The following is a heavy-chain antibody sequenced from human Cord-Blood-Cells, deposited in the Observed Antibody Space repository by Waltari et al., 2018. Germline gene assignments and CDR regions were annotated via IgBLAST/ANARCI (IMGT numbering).Heavy chain of an antibody. CDR1: GYTFTSYY. V-gene: IGHV1-46*01. CDR3: ARGTARRGYCSSTSCPLTYYYYGMDV. Sequence: QVQLVQSGAEVKKPGASVKVSCKASGYTFTSYYMHWVRQAPGQGLEWMGIINPSGGSTSYAQKFQGRVTMSRDTSTSAVYMERSSLSSEDTAVYYCARGTARRGYCSSTSCPLTYYYYGMDVWGQGTTVTVSS. D-gene: IGHD2-2*03. CDR2: INPSGGST. J-gene: IGHJ6*02.